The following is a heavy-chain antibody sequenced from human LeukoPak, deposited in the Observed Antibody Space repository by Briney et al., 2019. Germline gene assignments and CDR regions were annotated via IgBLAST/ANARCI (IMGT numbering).Heavy chain of an antibody. Sequence: PSETLSLTCTVSGGSISSYYWSWIRQPPGKGLEWIGYIYYSGSTNYNPSLTSRVTISVDTSKNQFSLKLSSVTAADTAVYYCARAGTTYWFDPWGQGTLVTVSS. J-gene: IGHJ5*02. D-gene: IGHD1-7*01. CDR3: ARAGTTYWFDP. CDR2: IYYSGST. V-gene: IGHV4-59*01. CDR1: GGSISSYY.